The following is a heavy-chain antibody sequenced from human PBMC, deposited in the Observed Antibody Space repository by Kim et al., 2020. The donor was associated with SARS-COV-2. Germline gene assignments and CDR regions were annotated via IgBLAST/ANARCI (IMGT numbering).Heavy chain of an antibody. D-gene: IGHD3-16*02. CDR3: PRGVDYVWGSYREYYFDY. Sequence: SETLSLTFTVSGGSISSYYWSWIRQPAGPGLEWIGHIYTSGSTNYNPSLKSRVTMSVDTSKNQFSLKLSSLTAADTAVYYCPRGVDYVWGSYREYYFDYWGQGTLVTVSS. J-gene: IGHJ4*02. CDR1: GGSISSYY. V-gene: IGHV4-4*07. CDR2: IYTSGST.